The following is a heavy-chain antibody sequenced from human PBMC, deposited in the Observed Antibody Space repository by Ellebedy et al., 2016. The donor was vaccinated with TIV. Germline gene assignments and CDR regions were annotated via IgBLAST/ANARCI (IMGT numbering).Heavy chain of an antibody. Sequence: PGGSLRLSCAASGFTFSNYDMNWIRQAPGRGQEWVAIIWYDGERKFYADSVKGRFIISRDNAKNTVFVQINSLRAEDTAMYFCARKMVRGYGETRSTFDLWGEGTMVTVSS. CDR3: ARKMVRGYGETRSTFDL. J-gene: IGHJ3*01. D-gene: IGHD4-17*01. V-gene: IGHV3-33*08. CDR2: IWYDGERK. CDR1: GFTFSNYD.